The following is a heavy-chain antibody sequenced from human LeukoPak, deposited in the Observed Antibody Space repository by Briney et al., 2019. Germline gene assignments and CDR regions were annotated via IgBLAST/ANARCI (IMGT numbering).Heavy chain of an antibody. J-gene: IGHJ6*02. CDR3: ARSYGDGYGMDV. Sequence: GGSLRLSCAASGFTFNNYALTWVRQTPGKGLECVSAISGDGVSPYYADSVRGRFTISRDNSKNTLYLQMNSLRAEDTAVYYCARSYGDGYGMDVWGQGTTVTVSS. CDR2: ISGDGVSP. CDR1: GFTFNNYA. D-gene: IGHD4-17*01. V-gene: IGHV3-23*01.